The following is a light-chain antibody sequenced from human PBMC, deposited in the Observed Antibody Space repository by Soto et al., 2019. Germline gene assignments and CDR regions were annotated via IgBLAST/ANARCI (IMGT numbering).Light chain of an antibody. V-gene: IGLV2-8*01. CDR3: SSYAGSNNFV. CDR2: EVS. CDR1: SSDVGGYNY. J-gene: IGLJ1*01. Sequence: HSALTQPPSASGSPGQSVTISCSGTSSDVGGYNYVSWHQQHPGKAPKLMIYEVSKRPSGVPDLFSGSKSGNTASLIVSGLQAEDEADYYCSSYAGSNNFVFGTG.